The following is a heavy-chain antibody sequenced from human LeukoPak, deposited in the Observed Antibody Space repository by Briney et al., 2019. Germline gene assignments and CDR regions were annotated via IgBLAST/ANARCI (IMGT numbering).Heavy chain of an antibody. CDR1: GGSISNYY. CDR2: IYYSGST. V-gene: IGHV4-59*01. D-gene: IGHD3-10*01. CDR3: ARVLWVRGVIYYYYMDV. Sequence: PSETLSLTCTVSGGSISNYYWSWIRQPTGKGLEWIGYIYYSGSTNYNPSLKSRVTISVDTSKNQFSLKLTSVTAADTAVYYCARVLWVRGVIYYYYMDVWGKGTTVTVFS. J-gene: IGHJ6*03.